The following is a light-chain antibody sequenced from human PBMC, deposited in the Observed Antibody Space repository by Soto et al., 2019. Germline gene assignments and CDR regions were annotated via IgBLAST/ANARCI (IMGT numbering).Light chain of an antibody. CDR3: QQRSNWPPGFT. CDR1: QSVHAY. CDR2: DAS. J-gene: IGKJ3*01. Sequence: EVVLTQFPATLSLSPGERATLSCRASQSVHAYLAWYQQKPGQPPRLLIYDASNRATGVPPRFSGSGSGTDFTLTISSLEPEDAAVYYCQQRSNWPPGFTFGPGTKVDIK. V-gene: IGKV3-11*01.